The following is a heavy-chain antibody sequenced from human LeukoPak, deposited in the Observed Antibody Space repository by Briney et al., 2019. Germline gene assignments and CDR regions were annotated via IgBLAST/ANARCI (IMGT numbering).Heavy chain of an antibody. CDR3: AACGGDCYTVDY. V-gene: IGHV3-23*01. J-gene: IGHJ4*02. Sequence: GGSLRLSCAASGFTFSSYAMSWVRQVPGKGLEWVAGISGRGGSTNYADSVKGRFTISRDNSKNTLYLQMNSLRVEDTAVCYCAACGGDCYTVDYWGQGSLVTVSS. CDR2: ISGRGGST. CDR1: GFTFSSYA. D-gene: IGHD2-21*02.